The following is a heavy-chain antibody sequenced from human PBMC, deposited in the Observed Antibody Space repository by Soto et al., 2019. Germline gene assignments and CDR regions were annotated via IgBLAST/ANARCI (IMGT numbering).Heavy chain of an antibody. Sequence: QVQLVQSGVEVQKPGASVKVSCKASGYTFTSYVINWLRQAPGQGLEWMGWISPYNVNTNYGQKLQGRVTMTTDTATSIAYMELRSLRSDDTAVYYCAREGGVWGSFRYFDYWGQGTLVTVSS. CDR3: AREGGVWGSFRYFDY. J-gene: IGHJ4*02. CDR1: GYTFTSYV. D-gene: IGHD3-16*02. CDR2: ISPYNVNT. V-gene: IGHV1-18*04.